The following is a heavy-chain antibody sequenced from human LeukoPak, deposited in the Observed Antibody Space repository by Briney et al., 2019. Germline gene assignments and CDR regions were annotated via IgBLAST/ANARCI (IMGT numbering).Heavy chain of an antibody. CDR2: ITPFNGDT. CDR1: RYAFTYRY. J-gene: IGHJ3*02. V-gene: IGHV1-45*02. CDR3: VGETPTYDAFEI. Sequence: SVTVSCKTSRYAFTYRYLHWVRQAPGQALEWMGWITPFNGDTNYTQKFQDRLTITTDRSMTTAYMELNSLKSEDTAMYYCVGETPTYDAFEIWGQGTMVTVSS. D-gene: IGHD3-10*01.